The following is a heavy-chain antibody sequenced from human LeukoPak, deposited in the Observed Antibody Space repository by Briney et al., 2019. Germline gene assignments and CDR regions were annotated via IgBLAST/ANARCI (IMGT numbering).Heavy chain of an antibody. D-gene: IGHD2-2*01. V-gene: IGHV3-74*01. Sequence: PGGSLRLSCAASGFTFSTYSMNWVRQAPGKGLVWVSRINSDGSSTSYADSVKGRFTISRDNAKNTLYLQMNSLRAEDTAVYYCASFSVVQAANPWGQGTLATVSS. CDR3: ASFSVVQAANP. J-gene: IGHJ5*02. CDR1: GFTFSTYS. CDR2: INSDGSST.